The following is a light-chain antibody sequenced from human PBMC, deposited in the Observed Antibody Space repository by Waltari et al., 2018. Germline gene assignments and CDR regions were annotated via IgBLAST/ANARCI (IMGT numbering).Light chain of an antibody. J-gene: IGLJ3*02. CDR3: MSYTTSDTWV. CDR1: NSHVGSVTL. Sequence: QSALTQPPSVSGSPGQSVTISCPATNSHVGSVTLVPWYQKAPGTAPKLLIFEVTNRPSGVPDRFSGSKSGNTASLTISGLQADDETDYYCMSYTTSDTWVFGGGTKVTVL. CDR2: EVT. V-gene: IGLV2-18*02.